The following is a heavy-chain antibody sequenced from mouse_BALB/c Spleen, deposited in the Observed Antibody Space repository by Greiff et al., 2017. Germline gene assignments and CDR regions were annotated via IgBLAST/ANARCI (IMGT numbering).Heavy chain of an antibody. J-gene: IGHJ4*01. Sequence: DVMLVESGGGLVQPGGSRKLSCAASGFTFSDYGMAWVRQAPGKGPEWVAFISNLAYSIYYADTVTGRFTISRENAKNTLYLEMSSLRSEDTAMYYCARDDRDYYAMDYWGQGTSVTVSS. CDR2: ISNLAYSI. CDR3: ARDDRDYYAMDY. CDR1: GFTFSDYG. V-gene: IGHV5-15*02.